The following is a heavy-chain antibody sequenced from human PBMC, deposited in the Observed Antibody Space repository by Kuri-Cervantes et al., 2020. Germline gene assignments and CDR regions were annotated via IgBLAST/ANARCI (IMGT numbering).Heavy chain of an antibody. CDR2: INAGSGNT. Sequence: ASVKVSCKASGYTLTTYVMHWVRQAPGQRLEWMGWINAGSGNTKYSQKFQGRITITSDTSASTAYMELSSLRSEDTAVYYCARVRDSSSRNINWFDPWGQGTLVTVSS. CDR1: GYTLTTYV. J-gene: IGHJ5*02. CDR3: ARVRDSSSRNINWFDP. V-gene: IGHV1-3*01. D-gene: IGHD6-13*01.